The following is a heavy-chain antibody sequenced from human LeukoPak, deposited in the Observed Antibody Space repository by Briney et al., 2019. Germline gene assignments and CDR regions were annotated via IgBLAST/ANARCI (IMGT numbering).Heavy chain of an antibody. CDR2: ISNDGSRK. Sequence: GGSLRLSCAPSGFTFSRHGMHWVRQAPGKGLEWVAIISNDGSRKYYAHSVEGRFTISRDNSKNTLYLQMNSLRAEDTAVYYCAREGVNEYYYDSSGSPTGFDPWGQGTLVTVSS. CDR3: AREGVNEYYYDSSGSPTGFDP. J-gene: IGHJ5*02. CDR1: GFTFSRHG. V-gene: IGHV3-30*03. D-gene: IGHD3-22*01.